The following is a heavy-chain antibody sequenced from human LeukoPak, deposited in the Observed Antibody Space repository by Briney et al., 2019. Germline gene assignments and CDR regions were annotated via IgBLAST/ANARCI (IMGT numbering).Heavy chain of an antibody. Sequence: GGSLRLSCAASGFTFSSYELYWVRQAPGKGLEWISYISSSSSTIKYADAVRGRFTISRADVRESLFLQMNSLRAEDTAIYYCGASRQYVGAFDIWGQGTLVTVSS. V-gene: IGHV3-48*03. D-gene: IGHD3-16*01. CDR1: GFTFSSYE. CDR3: GASRQYVGAFDI. CDR2: ISSSSSTI. J-gene: IGHJ3*02.